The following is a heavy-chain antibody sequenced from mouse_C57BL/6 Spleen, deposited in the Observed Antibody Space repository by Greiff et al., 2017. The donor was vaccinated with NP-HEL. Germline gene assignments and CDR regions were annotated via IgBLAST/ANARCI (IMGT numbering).Heavy chain of an antibody. J-gene: IGHJ4*01. CDR2: ISYDGSN. D-gene: IGHD2-12*01. V-gene: IGHV3-6*01. CDR1: GYSITSGYY. Sequence: DVKLMESGPGLVKPSQSLSLTCSVTGYSITSGYYWNWIRQFPGNKLEWMGYISYDGSNNYNPSLKNRISITRDTSKNQFFLKLNSVTTEDTATYYCARGAYDGYAMDYWGQGTSVTVSS. CDR3: ARGAYDGYAMDY.